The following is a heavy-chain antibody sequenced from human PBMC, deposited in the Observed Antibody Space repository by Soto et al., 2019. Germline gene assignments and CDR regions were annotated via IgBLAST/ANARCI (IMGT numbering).Heavy chain of an antibody. CDR1: GGTFSSYT. CDR3: ARRVKEYSSSSYAFDI. D-gene: IGHD6-6*01. V-gene: IGHV1-69*02. Sequence: GASVNVSCKASGGTFSSYTISWVRQAPGQGLEWMGRIIPILGIANYAQKFQGRVTITADKSTSTAYMELSSLRSEDTAVYYCARRVKEYSSSSYAFDIWGQGTMVTVSS. J-gene: IGHJ3*02. CDR2: IIPILGIA.